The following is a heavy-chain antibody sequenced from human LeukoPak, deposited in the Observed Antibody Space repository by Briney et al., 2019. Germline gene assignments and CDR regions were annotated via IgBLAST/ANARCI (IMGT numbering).Heavy chain of an antibody. Sequence: SETLSLTCAVYGGSFSGYYWSWIRQPPGKGPEWIGEINHSGSTNYNPSLKSRVTISVDTSKSQFSLKLSSVTAADTAVYYCARRLGGGYDILTGPGKTGFDYWGQGTLVTVSS. J-gene: IGHJ4*02. CDR2: INHSGST. CDR1: GGSFSGYY. V-gene: IGHV4-34*01. D-gene: IGHD3-9*01. CDR3: ARRLGGGYDILTGPGKTGFDY.